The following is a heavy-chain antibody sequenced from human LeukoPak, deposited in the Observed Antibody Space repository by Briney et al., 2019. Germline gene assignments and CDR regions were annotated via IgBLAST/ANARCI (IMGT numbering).Heavy chain of an antibody. CDR1: GYTFTSYY. D-gene: IGHD3-3*01. J-gene: IGHJ4*02. CDR2: INPSGGST. Sequence: RASVKVSCKASGYTFTSYYMHWVRQAPGQGLEWMGIINPSGGSTSYAQKFQGRVTMTEDTSTDTAYMELSSLRSEDTAVYYCATDRAYTIFEGWGQGTLVTVSS. CDR3: ATDRAYTIFEG. V-gene: IGHV1-46*01.